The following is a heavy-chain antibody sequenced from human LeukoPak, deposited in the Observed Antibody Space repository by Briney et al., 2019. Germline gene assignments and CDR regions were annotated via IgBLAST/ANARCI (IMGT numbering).Heavy chain of an antibody. CDR2: IYPGGYAS. CDR1: CYSVTCSL. Sequence: GAPLNISSNGSCYSVTCSLICLGRPMPGKRLEFTRVIYPGGYASCSSPSFQGQVTISADKSISTAYLQWSSLKASDTAMYYCARHGDYYYGSGSYYNPDYYYYYMDVWGKGTTVTVSS. J-gene: IGHJ6*03. V-gene: IGHV5-51*01. CDR3: ARHGDYYYGSGSYYNPDYYYYYMDV. D-gene: IGHD3-10*01.